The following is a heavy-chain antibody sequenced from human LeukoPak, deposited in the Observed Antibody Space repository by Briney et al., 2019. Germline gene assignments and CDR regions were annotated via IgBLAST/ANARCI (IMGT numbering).Heavy chain of an antibody. CDR2: ISSSSSYI. D-gene: IGHD3-22*01. CDR3: ASSSSGYPDDAFDI. V-gene: IGHV3-21*01. CDR1: GFTFSSYS. J-gene: IGHJ3*02. Sequence: GGSLRLSCAASGFTFSSYSMNWARQAPGKGLEWVSSISSSSSYIYYADSVKGRFTISRDNAKNSLYLQMNSLRAEDTAVYYCASSSSGYPDDAFDIWGQGTMVTVSS.